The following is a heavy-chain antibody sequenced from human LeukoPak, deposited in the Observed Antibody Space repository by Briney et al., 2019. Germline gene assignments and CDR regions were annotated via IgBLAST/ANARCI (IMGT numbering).Heavy chain of an antibody. CDR1: GGSISSYY. V-gene: IGHV4-59*08. CDR3: ARLAVAGNWFDP. Sequence: SETLSLTCTVSGGSISSYYWSWIRQPPGKGLEWIGYIYYSGSTNYNPSLKSRVTISVDTSKNQFSLKLSSVTAADTAVYYCARLAVAGNWFDPWGQGTLVTVSS. CDR2: IYYSGST. D-gene: IGHD6-19*01. J-gene: IGHJ5*02.